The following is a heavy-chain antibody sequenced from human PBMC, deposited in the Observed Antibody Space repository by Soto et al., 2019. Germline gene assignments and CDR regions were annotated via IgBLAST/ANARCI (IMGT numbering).Heavy chain of an antibody. Sequence: GGSLRLSCAASGFTFSSYEMNWVRQAPGKGLEWASYISSSGSTIYYADSVKGRFTISRDNAKNSLYLQMNSLRAEDTAVYYCARARSTSGYWGQGTLVTVSS. CDR3: ARARSTSGY. D-gene: IGHD1-1*01. CDR1: GFTFSSYE. J-gene: IGHJ4*02. V-gene: IGHV3-48*03. CDR2: ISSSGSTI.